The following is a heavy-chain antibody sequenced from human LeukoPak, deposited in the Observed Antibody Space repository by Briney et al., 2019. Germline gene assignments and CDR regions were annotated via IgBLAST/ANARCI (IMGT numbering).Heavy chain of an antibody. CDR3: AKDLGGGYGIFDY. J-gene: IGHJ4*02. V-gene: IGHV3-33*06. D-gene: IGHD5-12*01. Sequence: PGGSLRLSCAASGFTFSSYGLHWVRQAPGKGLEWVAVIWYDGSNKYYADSVKGRFTISRDNSKNTLYLQMNSLRAEDTAVYYCAKDLGGGYGIFDYWGQGTLVTVSS. CDR1: GFTFSSYG. CDR2: IWYDGSNK.